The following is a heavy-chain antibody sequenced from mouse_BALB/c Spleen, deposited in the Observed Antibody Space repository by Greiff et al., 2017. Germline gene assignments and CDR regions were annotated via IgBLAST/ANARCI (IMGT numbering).Heavy chain of an antibody. CDR3: ARHVTAARFDY. CDR1: GFTFSSYG. V-gene: IGHV5-6*02. Sequence: DVKLEESGGDLVKPGGSLKLSCAASGFTFSSYGMSWVRQTPDKRLEWVATISSGGSYTYYPDSVKGRFTISRDNAKNTLYLQMSSLKSEDTAMYYCARHVTAARFDYWGQGTTLTVSA. CDR2: ISSGGSYT. D-gene: IGHD1-2*01. J-gene: IGHJ2*01.